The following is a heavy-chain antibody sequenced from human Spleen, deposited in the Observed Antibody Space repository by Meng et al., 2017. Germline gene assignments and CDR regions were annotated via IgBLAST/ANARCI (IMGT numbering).Heavy chain of an antibody. CDR3: AREVGYSYGSN. Sequence: SETLSLTCIVSGGSISSSSYYWGWIRQPPGKGLEWIGSIYYSGSTYYNPSLKSRVTISVDTSKNQFSLKLSSVTAADTAVYYCAREVGYSYGSNWGQGTLVTVSS. CDR2: IYYSGST. J-gene: IGHJ4*02. V-gene: IGHV4-39*07. CDR1: GGSISSSSYY. D-gene: IGHD5-18*01.